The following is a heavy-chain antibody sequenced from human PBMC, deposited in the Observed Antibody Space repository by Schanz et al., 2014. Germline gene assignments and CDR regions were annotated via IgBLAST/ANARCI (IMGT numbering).Heavy chain of an antibody. J-gene: IGHJ4*02. V-gene: IGHV3-48*01. Sequence: EVQLVESGGGLVQPGGSLRLSCAASGFSVGNKYMNWVRQAPGKGLEWVSYISSASSTINYADSVKGRFTISRDNAKNSLFLQMNSLRAEDTAVYYCARDLPRTFLFDYWGQGTLVTVSS. CDR1: GFSVGNKY. CDR3: ARDLPRTFLFDY. CDR2: ISSASSTI.